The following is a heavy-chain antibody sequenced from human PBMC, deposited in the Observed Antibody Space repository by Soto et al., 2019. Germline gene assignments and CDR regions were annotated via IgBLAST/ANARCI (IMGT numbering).Heavy chain of an antibody. CDR1: GFTFSTYS. D-gene: IGHD6-19*01. CDR3: AKGGRQWLVTSDFNY. V-gene: IGHV3-48*01. CDR2: ISPSSDAI. Sequence: PGGSLRLSCAASGFTFSTYSMNWVRQAPGKGLEWVSYISPSSDAIYYADSVKGRFTISRDNAKNPLYLEMTSLRAEDTAVYYCAKGGRQWLVTSDFNYWGQGALVTVSS. J-gene: IGHJ4*02.